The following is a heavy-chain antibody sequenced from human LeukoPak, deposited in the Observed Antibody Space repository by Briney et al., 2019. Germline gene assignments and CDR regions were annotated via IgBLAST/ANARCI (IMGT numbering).Heavy chain of an antibody. V-gene: IGHV3-33*01. D-gene: IGHD2-2*01. Sequence: PGRSLRLSCAASGFTFSSYGMHWVRQAPGKGLEWVAVIWYDGSNKYYADSVKGRFTISRDNSKNTLYLQMNSLRAEDTAVYYCARESPESGDGVVPAAIAYWGQGTLVTVSS. J-gene: IGHJ4*02. CDR3: ARESPESGDGVVPAAIAY. CDR1: GFTFSSYG. CDR2: IWYDGSNK.